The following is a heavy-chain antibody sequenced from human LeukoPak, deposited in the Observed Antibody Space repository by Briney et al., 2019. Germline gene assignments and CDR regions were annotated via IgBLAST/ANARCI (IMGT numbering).Heavy chain of an antibody. D-gene: IGHD6-13*01. Sequence: ASVKVSCKASGGTFSSYAISWVRQAPGQGLEWMGGIIPIFGTANYAQKFQGRVTITADESTSTAYMELSSLRSEDTAVYCCAREGSSYGGNWFDPWGQGTLVTVSS. J-gene: IGHJ5*02. CDR1: GGTFSSYA. CDR3: AREGSSYGGNWFDP. V-gene: IGHV1-69*13. CDR2: IIPIFGTA.